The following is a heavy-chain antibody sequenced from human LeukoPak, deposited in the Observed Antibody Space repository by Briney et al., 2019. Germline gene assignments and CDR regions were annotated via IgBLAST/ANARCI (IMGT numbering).Heavy chain of an antibody. CDR2: ISSSSSYT. Sequence: GGSLRLSCAASGFTFSDYYMSWIRQAPGKRLEWVSYISSSSSYTNYADSVKGRFTISRDNAKNSLYLQMNSLRVEDTAVYYCASAPVAVAGYYYYYGMDVWGKGTTVTVSS. D-gene: IGHD6-19*01. V-gene: IGHV3-11*06. CDR3: ASAPVAVAGYYYYYGMDV. CDR1: GFTFSDYY. J-gene: IGHJ6*04.